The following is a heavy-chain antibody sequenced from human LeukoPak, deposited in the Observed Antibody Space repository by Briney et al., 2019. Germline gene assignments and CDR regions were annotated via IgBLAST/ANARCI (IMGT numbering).Heavy chain of an antibody. V-gene: IGHV3-33*01. Sequence: GGSLRLSCAASGFTFSNYGMHWVRQAPGKGLERVAVIWYDGSNKYYAESVKGRFTISRDNSKNTLYLQMNSLRAEDTAVYYCARDAPGYSYGDYWGQGTLVTVSS. D-gene: IGHD5-18*01. CDR2: IWYDGSNK. J-gene: IGHJ4*02. CDR1: GFTFSNYG. CDR3: ARDAPGYSYGDY.